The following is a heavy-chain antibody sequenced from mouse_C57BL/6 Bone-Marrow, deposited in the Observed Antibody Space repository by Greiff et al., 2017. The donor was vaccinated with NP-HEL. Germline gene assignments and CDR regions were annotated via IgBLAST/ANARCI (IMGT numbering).Heavy chain of an antibody. J-gene: IGHJ2*01. CDR1: EYEFPSHD. Sequence: EVKLVESGGGLVQPGESLKLSCESNEYEFPSHDMSWVRKTPEKRLELVAAINSDGGSTYYPDTMERRFIISRDNTKKTLYLQMSSLMSEDTALYYCANYDYDGYYFDYWGQGTTLTVSS. CDR3: ANYDYDGYYFDY. CDR2: INSDGGST. D-gene: IGHD2-4*01. V-gene: IGHV5-2*03.